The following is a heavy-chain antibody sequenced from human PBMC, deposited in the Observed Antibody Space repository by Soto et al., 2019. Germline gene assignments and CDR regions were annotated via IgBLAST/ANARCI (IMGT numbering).Heavy chain of an antibody. CDR3: ARDGYCSGGSCYGPVTFDY. J-gene: IGHJ4*02. D-gene: IGHD2-15*01. Sequence: PSETLSLTCAVYCGSFSGYYWSWIRQPPGKGLEWIGEINHSGSTNYNPSLKSRVTISVDTSKNQFSLKLSSVTAADTAVYYCARDGYCSGGSCYGPVTFDYWGQGTLVTVSS. CDR1: CGSFSGYY. V-gene: IGHV4-34*01. CDR2: INHSGST.